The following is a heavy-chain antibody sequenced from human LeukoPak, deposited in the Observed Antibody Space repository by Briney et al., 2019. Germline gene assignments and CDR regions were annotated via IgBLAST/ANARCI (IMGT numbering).Heavy chain of an antibody. CDR3: VKRWTGTTIGQQDY. D-gene: IGHD1-1*01. CDR2: ISYDGSNK. Sequence: QSGGSLRRACAASGFTFSSYGMHWVRQAPGKGLEWVAVISYDGSNKYYADSVKGRFTISRDNSKNTLYLQMNSLRAEDMAVYYCVKRWTGTTIGQQDYWGQGTLVTVSS. CDR1: GFTFSSYG. J-gene: IGHJ4*02. V-gene: IGHV3-30*18.